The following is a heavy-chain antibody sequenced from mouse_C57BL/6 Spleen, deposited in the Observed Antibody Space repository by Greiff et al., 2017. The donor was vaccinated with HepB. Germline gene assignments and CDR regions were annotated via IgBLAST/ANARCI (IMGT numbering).Heavy chain of an antibody. Sequence: VQLQQPGAELVRPGSSVKLSCKASGYTFTSYWMHWVKQRPIRGLEWIGNIDPSDSETHYNQKFKDKATLTVDKSSSTAYMQLSSLTSEDSAVYYCARIDYGNVFAYWGQGTLVTVSA. CDR1: GYTFTSYW. V-gene: IGHV1-52*01. CDR3: ARIDYGNVFAY. CDR2: IDPSDSET. D-gene: IGHD2-1*01. J-gene: IGHJ3*01.